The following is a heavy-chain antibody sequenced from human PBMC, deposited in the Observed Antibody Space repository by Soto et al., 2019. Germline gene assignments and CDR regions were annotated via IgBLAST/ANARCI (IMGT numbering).Heavy chain of an antibody. CDR1: GGSFSGYY. V-gene: IGHV4-34*01. Sequence: SETLSLTCAVFGGSFSGYYWSRIRQTPGKGLEWIGEINHSGSTNYNPSLKSRVTISVDTSKNQFSLKLSSVTAADTAVYYCARQAIFGVVITTYYFEYWGQGTLVPVSS. J-gene: IGHJ4*02. CDR2: INHSGST. CDR3: ARQAIFGVVITTYYFEY. D-gene: IGHD3-3*01.